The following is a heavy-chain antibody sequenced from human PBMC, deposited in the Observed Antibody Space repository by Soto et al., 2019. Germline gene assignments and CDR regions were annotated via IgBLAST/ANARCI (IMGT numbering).Heavy chain of an antibody. Sequence: ASETLSLTCAVSGASIGTNHWCSWVRQPPGRGLEWIGEVYHSGTTHCNPSLKSRVTISIDKSKTLLALTLTSMTAADTASYYCAGPGSGDFDYWSHVTLVTVS. J-gene: IGHJ4*01. CDR2: VYHSGTT. CDR1: GASIGTNHW. CDR3: AGPGSGDFDY. V-gene: IGHV4-4*02. D-gene: IGHD5-12*01.